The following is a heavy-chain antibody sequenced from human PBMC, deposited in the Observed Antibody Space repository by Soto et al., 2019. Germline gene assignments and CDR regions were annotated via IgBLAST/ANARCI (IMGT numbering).Heavy chain of an antibody. J-gene: IGHJ4*02. CDR3: ARGVAVAGRAFDY. Sequence: SETLSLTCAVSGYSISSDYYWVWIRQSPEKGLEWIDNIHHSGSPYYNPSLKSRVTMSLDTSKNQFYLNLRSVTAADTAVYYCARGVAVAGRAFDYWGQGTLVTVSS. CDR2: IHHSGSP. V-gene: IGHV4-38-2*01. CDR1: GYSISSDYY. D-gene: IGHD6-19*01.